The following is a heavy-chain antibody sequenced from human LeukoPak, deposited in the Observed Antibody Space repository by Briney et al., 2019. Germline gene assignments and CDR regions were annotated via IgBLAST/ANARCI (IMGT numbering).Heavy chain of an antibody. Sequence: SETLSLTCTVSGGSISSGDYYWSWIRQPPGTGLEWIGYIYYSGSTYYNPSLKSRVTISVDTSKNQFSLKLSSVTAADTAVYYCAREEGWFGAYYFDYWGQGTLVTVSS. CDR1: GGSISSGDYY. D-gene: IGHD3-10*01. CDR3: AREEGWFGAYYFDY. V-gene: IGHV4-30-4*01. CDR2: IYYSGST. J-gene: IGHJ4*02.